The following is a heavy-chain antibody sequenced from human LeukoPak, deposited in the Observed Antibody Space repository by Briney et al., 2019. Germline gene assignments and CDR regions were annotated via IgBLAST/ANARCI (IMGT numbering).Heavy chain of an antibody. Sequence: GGSLRLSCAASGFIFSDYYMSWLRQAPGKGLEWVSYISSSGSHTNYADSVKGRFTISRDNDKNSLYLQMNSLSAEDTAVYYCARDMRSGWYAADYWGQGTLVTVSS. CDR2: ISSSGSHT. CDR1: GFIFSDYY. D-gene: IGHD6-19*01. J-gene: IGHJ4*02. V-gene: IGHV3-11*05. CDR3: ARDMRSGWYAADY.